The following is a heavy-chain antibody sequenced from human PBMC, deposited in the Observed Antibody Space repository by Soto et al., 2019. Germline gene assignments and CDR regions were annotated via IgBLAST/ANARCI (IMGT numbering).Heavy chain of an antibody. J-gene: IGHJ6*02. CDR2: IYYSGST. CDR1: GGSISSSSYY. D-gene: IGHD3-3*01. CDR3: ARQMFYDFWSGYSYGMDV. V-gene: IGHV4-39*01. Sequence: QLQLQESGPGLVKPSETLSLTCTVSGGSISSSSYYWGWIRQPPGKGLEWIGSIYYSGSTYYNPSLKSRVTISVDTSKNQFSLKLSSVTAADTAVYYCARQMFYDFWSGYSYGMDVWGQGTTVTVSS.